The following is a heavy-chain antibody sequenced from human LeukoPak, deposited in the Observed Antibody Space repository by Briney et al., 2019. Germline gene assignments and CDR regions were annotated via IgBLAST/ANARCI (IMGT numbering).Heavy chain of an antibody. CDR1: GGSISSYY. Sequence: SETLSLTCTVSGGSISSYYWSWIRQPPGKGLEWIGYIYYSGSTNYNPSLKSRVTISVDTSKNQFSLKLSSVTAADTAVYYCARAYSSSWYGGVYNWFDPWGQGTLVTVSS. V-gene: IGHV4-59*01. D-gene: IGHD6-13*01. J-gene: IGHJ5*02. CDR2: IYYSGST. CDR3: ARAYSSSWYGGVYNWFDP.